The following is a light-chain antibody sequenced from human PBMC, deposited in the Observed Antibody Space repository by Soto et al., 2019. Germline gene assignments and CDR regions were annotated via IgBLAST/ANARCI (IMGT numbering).Light chain of an antibody. Sequence: DIQMTQSPSSVSASVGDRVTITCRASQAIDSWLAWYQQKPGEAPKLLIFTGSLLHSGVPPRFSGSGSGTDFTLTISSLEPEDFAVYYCQQRSNWPPSLTFGGGTTVEIK. CDR1: QAIDSW. V-gene: IGKV1-12*01. J-gene: IGKJ4*01. CDR3: QQRSNWPPSLT. CDR2: TGS.